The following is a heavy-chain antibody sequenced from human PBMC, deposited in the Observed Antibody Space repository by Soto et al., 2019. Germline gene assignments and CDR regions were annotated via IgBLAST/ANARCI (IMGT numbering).Heavy chain of an antibody. Sequence: GGSLRLSCAASGFTLSVFSMDWVRQVPGKGLEWVAFIGSGGSPIYYADFVKGRFSIARDDAQSSVYLQMHSLRDDDTAVYYCASGFGVVITLDYWGQGTLVTVSS. J-gene: IGHJ4*02. V-gene: IGHV3-48*02. CDR3: ASGFGVVITLDY. D-gene: IGHD3-3*01. CDR2: IGSGGSPI. CDR1: GFTLSVFS.